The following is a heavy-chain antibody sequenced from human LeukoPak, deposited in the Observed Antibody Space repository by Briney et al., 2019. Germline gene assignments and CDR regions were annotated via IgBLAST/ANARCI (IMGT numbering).Heavy chain of an antibody. CDR1: GFTVSSNY. V-gene: IGHV3-66*01. CDR2: IHSSGSA. CDR3: VREGVYSSGLDY. J-gene: IGHJ4*02. D-gene: IGHD6-19*01. Sequence: GGSLRLSCAASGFTVSSNYMSWVRQAPGKGLEWVSIIHSSGSAYYADSAKGRFTISRDNSKNTLYLQMNSLRAEDTAVYYCVREGVYSSGLDYWGQGTLVTVSS.